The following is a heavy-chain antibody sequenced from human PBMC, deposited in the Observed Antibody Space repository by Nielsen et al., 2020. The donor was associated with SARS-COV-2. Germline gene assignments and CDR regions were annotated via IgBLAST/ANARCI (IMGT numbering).Heavy chain of an antibody. J-gene: IGHJ3*02. CDR1: GYTFPSYG. D-gene: IGHD2-2*01. CDR3: ASQRYCSSTSCYLDAFDI. Sequence: ASVKVSCKASGYTFPSYGISWVRQAPGQGLEWMGWISAYNGNTNYAQKLQGRVTMTTDTSTSTAYMELRSLRSDDTAVYYCASQRYCSSTSCYLDAFDIWGQGTMVTVSS. V-gene: IGHV1-18*04. CDR2: ISAYNGNT.